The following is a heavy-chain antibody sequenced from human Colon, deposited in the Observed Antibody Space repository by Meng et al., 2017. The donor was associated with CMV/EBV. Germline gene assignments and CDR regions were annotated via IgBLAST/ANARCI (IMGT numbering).Heavy chain of an antibody. CDR3: AKDGMSFDGSTHMYHLEK. V-gene: IGHV3-23*01. CDR1: FHIYA. J-gene: IGHJ4*02. Sequence: FHIYARAWVRQAPGQGLEWVSGITGRAYLAQYANSVKGRFTISSDNSKNILYLEMNSLRVDDTAVYFCAKDGMSFDGSTHMYHLEKWGQGTLVTVSS. D-gene: IGHD1-7*01. CDR2: ITGRAYLA.